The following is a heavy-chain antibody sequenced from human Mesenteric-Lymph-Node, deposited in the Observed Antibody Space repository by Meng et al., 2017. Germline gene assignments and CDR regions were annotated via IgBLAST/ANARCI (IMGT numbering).Heavy chain of an antibody. J-gene: IGHJ3*01. Sequence: ASVKVSCKASGYTFTSYGISWVRQAPGQGLEWMGWISAYNGNTNYAQKLQGRVTMTTDTSTSTVYMEMSSLRSDDTAVYYCARLYFGGNPPAFDVWGQGTMVTVSS. D-gene: IGHD4-23*01. CDR3: ARLYFGGNPPAFDV. V-gene: IGHV1-18*01. CDR2: ISAYNGNT. CDR1: GYTFTSYG.